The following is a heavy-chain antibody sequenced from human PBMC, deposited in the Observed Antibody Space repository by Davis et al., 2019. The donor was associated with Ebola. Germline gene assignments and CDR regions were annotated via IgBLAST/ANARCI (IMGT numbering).Heavy chain of an antibody. Sequence: GGSLRLSCAASGFTFSNYAMTWVRQAPGKGLEWVSGITGSDGSTYCADSVKGRFTISRDNSKNSLYLQMNSLRAEDTAVYYCARDQSRADLVDIVATSCYYWGQGTLVTVSS. CDR1: GFTFSNYA. CDR3: ARDQSRADLVDIVATSCYY. CDR2: ITGSDGST. D-gene: IGHD5-12*01. J-gene: IGHJ4*02. V-gene: IGHV3-23*01.